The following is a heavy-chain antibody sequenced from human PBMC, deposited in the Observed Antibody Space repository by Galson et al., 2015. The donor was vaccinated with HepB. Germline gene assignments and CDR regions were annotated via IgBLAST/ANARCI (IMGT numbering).Heavy chain of an antibody. V-gene: IGHV1-46*02. J-gene: IGHJ4*02. CDR2: INPNRGNT. D-gene: IGHD7-27*01. CDR3: TRDANWGSQDYFDY. CDR1: GYTFNTYY. Sequence: SVKVSCKASGYTFNTYYIHWVRQAPGQGLEWMGIINPNRGNTNYAQKFQGRVTMTTDTSTTTVYMELSSLRSDDTAVYYCTRDANWGSQDYFDYWGQGTLVTVSS.